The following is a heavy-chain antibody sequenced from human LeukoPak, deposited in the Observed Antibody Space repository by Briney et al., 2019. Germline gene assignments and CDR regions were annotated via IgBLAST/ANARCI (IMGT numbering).Heavy chain of an antibody. Sequence: ASVKVSCKVSGYTLTGLSMHWVRQAPGKGLEWMGGFDPEDGETIYAQKFQGRVTMTEDTSTDTAYMELSSLRSEDTAVYYCATGRHYYDSSGYYARFDYWGQGTLVTVSS. J-gene: IGHJ4*02. V-gene: IGHV1-24*01. CDR1: GYTLTGLS. CDR2: FDPEDGET. D-gene: IGHD3-22*01. CDR3: ATGRHYYDSSGYYARFDY.